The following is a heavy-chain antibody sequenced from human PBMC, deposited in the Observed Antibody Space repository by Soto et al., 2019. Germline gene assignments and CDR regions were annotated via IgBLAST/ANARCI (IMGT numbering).Heavy chain of an antibody. J-gene: IGHJ6*02. Sequence: SETLSLTCTVSGGSISSSSYYWGWIRQPPGKGLEWIGSIYYSGSTYYNPSLKSRVTISVDTSKNQFSLKLSSVTAADTAVYFSYSADYYYYSGMDVWGQGTTVTVSS. D-gene: IGHD5-12*01. CDR1: GGSISSSSYY. V-gene: IGHV4-39*01. CDR3: YSADYYYYSGMDV. CDR2: IYYSGST.